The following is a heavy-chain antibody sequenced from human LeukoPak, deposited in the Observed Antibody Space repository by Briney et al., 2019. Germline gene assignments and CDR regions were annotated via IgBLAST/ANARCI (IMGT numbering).Heavy chain of an antibody. CDR3: ARGLHWDYYYMDV. J-gene: IGHJ6*03. D-gene: IGHD7-27*01. Sequence: SETLSLTCAVYGGSFSGYYWSWIRQPPGKGLEWIGGINHSGSTNYNPSLKSRVTISVDTSKNQFSLKLSSVTAADTAVYYCARGLHWDYYYMDVWGKGTTVTVSS. CDR1: GGSFSGYY. V-gene: IGHV4-34*01. CDR2: INHSGST.